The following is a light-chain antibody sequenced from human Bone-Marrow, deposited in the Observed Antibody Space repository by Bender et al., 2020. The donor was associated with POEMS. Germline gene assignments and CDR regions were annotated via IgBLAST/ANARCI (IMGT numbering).Light chain of an antibody. CDR2: NVH. J-gene: IGLJ3*02. V-gene: IGLV2-11*01. CDR3: RSYTTNAPAVGL. Sequence: QSVLTQPPSVSGAPGQRVTISCTGTSNDIGNFDYVSWYQQHPGKVPRLIIYNVHERPSGVPRRFSGSKSGNTASLTVSGLQAEDEADYYCRSYTTNAPAVGLFGGGTKLTVL. CDR1: SNDIGNFDY.